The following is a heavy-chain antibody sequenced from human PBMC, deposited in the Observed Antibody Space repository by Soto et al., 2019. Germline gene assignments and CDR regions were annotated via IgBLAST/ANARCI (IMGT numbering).Heavy chain of an antibody. CDR2: ISAGGGRT. J-gene: IGHJ4*02. D-gene: IGHD3-10*01. V-gene: IGHV3-23*01. CDR3: AKVNSYYYGSGSYYFDS. CDR1: GFTFGSYA. Sequence: GGSLRLSCAASGFTFGSYAMSWVRQAPGKGLEWVSAISAGGGRTYYADSVKGRFTISRDTSKNTLYLQMNSLRAEDTAVYYCAKVNSYYYGSGSYYFDSWGQGTLVTVSS.